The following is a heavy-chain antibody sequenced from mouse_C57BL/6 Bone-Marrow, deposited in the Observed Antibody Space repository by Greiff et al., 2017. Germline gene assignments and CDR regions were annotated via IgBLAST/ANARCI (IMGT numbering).Heavy chain of an antibody. Sequence: EVKVVESGGGLVQPGGSLKFSCAASGFTFSDYYMYWVRQTPEKRLEWVAYISNGGGSTYYPDTVKGRFTISRDNAKNTLYLQMSRLKSEDTAMYYCARQGIYDGYYGFAYWGQGTLVTVSA. J-gene: IGHJ3*01. CDR1: GFTFSDYY. D-gene: IGHD2-3*01. CDR2: ISNGGGST. V-gene: IGHV5-12*01. CDR3: ARQGIYDGYYGFAY.